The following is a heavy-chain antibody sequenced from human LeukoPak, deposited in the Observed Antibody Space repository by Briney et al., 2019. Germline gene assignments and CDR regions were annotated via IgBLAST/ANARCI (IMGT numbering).Heavy chain of an antibody. CDR3: ARDIRGGAIQLWYHYYYMDV. CDR2: IYTSGST. Sequence: SETLSLTCTVSGGSISSYYWSWIRQPAGKGLEWIGRIYTSGSTNYNPSLKSRVTMSVDTSKNQFSLKLSSVTAADTAVYYCARDIRGGAIQLWYHYYYMDVWGKGTTVTVSS. J-gene: IGHJ6*03. CDR1: GGSISSYY. V-gene: IGHV4-4*07. D-gene: IGHD5-18*01.